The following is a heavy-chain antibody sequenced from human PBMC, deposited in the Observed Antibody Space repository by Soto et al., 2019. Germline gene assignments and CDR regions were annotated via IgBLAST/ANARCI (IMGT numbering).Heavy chain of an antibody. Sequence: EVQLVETGGGLIQPGGSLRLSCAASGFIVSSNYMSWVRQAPGKGLEWVSIIYSGGTTYYADSVKGRFTISRDNSKSTLYLQMNSLRVDDTAVYYCARHITISGYYYGMDVWGQGTTVTVSS. CDR1: GFIVSSNY. J-gene: IGHJ6*02. CDR2: IYSGGTT. CDR3: ARHITISGYYYGMDV. V-gene: IGHV3-53*02. D-gene: IGHD3-3*01.